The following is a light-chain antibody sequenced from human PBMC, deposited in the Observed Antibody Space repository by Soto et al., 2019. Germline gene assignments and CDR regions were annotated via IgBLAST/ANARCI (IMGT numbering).Light chain of an antibody. V-gene: IGKV1-39*01. CDR2: GAS. CDR1: QSISSY. J-gene: IGKJ3*01. Sequence: DIQMTQSPSSLSASVGDRVTITCRASQSISSYLNWYQQKPGKAPKLLIYGASSLQSGVPSRFSGSGSGTAFTLTISSLQPEDFATYSCQQSYSTPITFGPGTKVDIK. CDR3: QQSYSTPIT.